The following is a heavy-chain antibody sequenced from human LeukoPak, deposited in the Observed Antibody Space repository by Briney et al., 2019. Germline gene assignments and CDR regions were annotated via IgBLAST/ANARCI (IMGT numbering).Heavy chain of an antibody. CDR3: AKGSITGTYFDL. J-gene: IGHJ4*02. D-gene: IGHD1-20*01. CDR1: GVAFSVYA. CDR2: ISGSGGST. Sequence: PGRSLRLSCAASGVAFSVYAMRGVRQAPGKGLEWVSVISGSGGSTYHADSVKGRFTISRDTSKNTLYMQMNSLRAEDTAVYYCAKGSITGTYFDLWGQGTLVTVSS. V-gene: IGHV3-23*01.